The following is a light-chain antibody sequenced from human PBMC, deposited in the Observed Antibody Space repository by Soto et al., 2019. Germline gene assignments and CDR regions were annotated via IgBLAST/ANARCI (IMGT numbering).Light chain of an antibody. Sequence: EIVLTQSPATLSLSPGERATLSCRASQSVTSSYLAWFQQKPGQAPRLLIYGASRRATGIPDRFSGSGSGTDFTLTISRLEPEDFAVYYCQQRYNWPPFTFGPGTKVDIK. CDR1: QSVTSSY. J-gene: IGKJ3*01. CDR3: QQRYNWPPFT. V-gene: IGKV3D-20*02. CDR2: GAS.